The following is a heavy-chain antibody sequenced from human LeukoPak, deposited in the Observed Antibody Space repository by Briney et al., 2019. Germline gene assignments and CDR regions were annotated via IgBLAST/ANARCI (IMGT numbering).Heavy chain of an antibody. V-gene: IGHV3-9*01. Sequence: PGGSLRLSCAASGFTFDDYAMHWVRQAPGKGLEWVSGISWNSGSIGYADSVKGRFTISRDNSKNTLYLQMNSLRGEDTAVYYCAKDGDTMSGTYYYDMDVWGKGTTVTIS. CDR3: AKDGDTMSGTYYYDMDV. J-gene: IGHJ6*03. D-gene: IGHD1-26*01. CDR1: GFTFDDYA. CDR2: ISWNSGSI.